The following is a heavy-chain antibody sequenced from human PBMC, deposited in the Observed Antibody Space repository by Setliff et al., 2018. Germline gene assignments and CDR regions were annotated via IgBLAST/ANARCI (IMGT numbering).Heavy chain of an antibody. V-gene: IGHV4-59*08. CDR1: GGGSINNYY. CDR3: ARQPSSGAYYNPRPYYFDY. CDR2: VHFGGDT. Sequence: SETLSLTCTVSGGGSINNYYWSWVRQSPGKGLEWIGFVHFGGDTNYNPPLKSRVTMSADTSNNQFSLNLRPVTAADTAVYFCARQPSSGAYYNPRPYYFDYWGQGTLVTVSS. J-gene: IGHJ4*02. D-gene: IGHD3-10*01.